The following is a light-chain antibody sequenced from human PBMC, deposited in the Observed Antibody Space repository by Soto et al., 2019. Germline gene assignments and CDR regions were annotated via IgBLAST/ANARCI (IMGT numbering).Light chain of an antibody. CDR2: EVS. CDR1: SSDVGGYKY. J-gene: IGLJ1*01. V-gene: IGLV2-14*01. CDR3: SSYTSSSTLV. Sequence: QPVLTQPASVSGSPGQSITISCTGTSSDVGGYKYLSWYQQHPGKAPKLIIYEVSYRPSGVSNRFSGSKSGNTASLTISGLQAEDEADYYCSSYTSSSTLVFGTGTKVTVL.